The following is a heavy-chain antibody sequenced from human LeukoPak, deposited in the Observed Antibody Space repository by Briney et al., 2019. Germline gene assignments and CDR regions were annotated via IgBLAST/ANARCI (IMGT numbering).Heavy chain of an antibody. CDR2: ISGSGGST. CDR1: GFTFSSYA. V-gene: IGHV3-23*01. J-gene: IGHJ4*02. D-gene: IGHD3-9*01. Sequence: GGSLRLSCAASGFTFSSYAMSWVRQAPGKGLEWVSAISGSGGSTYYADSVKGRFTISRDNSKNTLYLQMNSLRAEDTAVYYCARGDILTGYYHYWGQGTLVTVSS. CDR3: ARGDILTGYYHY.